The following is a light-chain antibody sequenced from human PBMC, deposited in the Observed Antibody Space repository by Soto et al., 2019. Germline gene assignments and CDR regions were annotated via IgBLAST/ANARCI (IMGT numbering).Light chain of an antibody. CDR3: QQYGSSPT. Sequence: EIVLTQSPGTLSLSPGERATLSCRASQSVRSNYLAWYQQKPGQAPRLLIYGASSRATGIPDRFSGSGSGTDFTLTISRLQPEDFVVYFCQQYGSSPTFGQGTKVDTK. V-gene: IGKV3-20*01. CDR1: QSVRSNY. CDR2: GAS. J-gene: IGKJ1*01.